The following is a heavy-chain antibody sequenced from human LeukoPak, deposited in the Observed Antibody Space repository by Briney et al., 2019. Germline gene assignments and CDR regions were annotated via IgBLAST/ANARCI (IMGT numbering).Heavy chain of an antibody. Sequence: GGSLRLSCAASGFTFSSYWMHWVRQAPGKGLVWVSRINSDGSSTSYADSVKGRFTISRDNAKNTLYLQMNSLRAEDTAVYCCARGGYCGGDCYSFDYWGQGTLVTVSS. J-gene: IGHJ4*02. D-gene: IGHD2-21*02. V-gene: IGHV3-74*01. CDR3: ARGGYCGGDCYSFDY. CDR1: GFTFSSYW. CDR2: INSDGSST.